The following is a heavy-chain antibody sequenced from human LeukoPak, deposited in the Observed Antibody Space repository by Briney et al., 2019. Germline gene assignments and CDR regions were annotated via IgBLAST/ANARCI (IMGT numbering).Heavy chain of an antibody. D-gene: IGHD3-22*01. V-gene: IGHV3-53*01. CDR1: GFTFSSYW. CDR3: ARGGRGSAAVVAPRSFDI. Sequence: GGSLRLSCAASGFTFSSYWMSWVRQAPGKGLEWVSVTYTGGNSYYADSVKGRFIISRDISKNTLYLQMNSLRAEDSALYYCARGGRGSAAVVAPRSFDIWGQGTMVTVSS. CDR2: TYTGGNS. J-gene: IGHJ3*02.